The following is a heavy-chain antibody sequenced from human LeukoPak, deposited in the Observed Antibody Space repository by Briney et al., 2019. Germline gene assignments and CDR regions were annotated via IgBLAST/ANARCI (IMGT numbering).Heavy chain of an antibody. CDR3: ARVVWDSSWTQASDAFDI. D-gene: IGHD6-13*01. V-gene: IGHV3-30-3*01. Sequence: QPGGSLRLSCTASGFTFSRYAMHWVRQAPGKGLEWVAVISYDGSDKYYADSVKGRFTISRDNSRNTLYLQMNSLRAEDTAVYYCARVVWDSSWTQASDAFDIWGQGTMVTVSS. CDR2: ISYDGSDK. J-gene: IGHJ3*02. CDR1: GFTFSRYA.